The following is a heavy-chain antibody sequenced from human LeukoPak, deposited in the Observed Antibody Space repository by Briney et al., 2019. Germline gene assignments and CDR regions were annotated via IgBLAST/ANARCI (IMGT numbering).Heavy chain of an antibody. D-gene: IGHD2-15*01. Sequence: ASVKVSCKASGYTFTSYYMHWVRQAPGQGPEWMGIINPSGGSTSYAQKFQGRVTMTRDTSTSTVYMELSSLRSEDTAVYYCARDLKAKIVVVVAARLYGMDVWGQGTTVTVSS. CDR3: ARDLKAKIVVVVAARLYGMDV. CDR2: INPSGGST. CDR1: GYTFTSYY. J-gene: IGHJ6*02. V-gene: IGHV1-46*01.